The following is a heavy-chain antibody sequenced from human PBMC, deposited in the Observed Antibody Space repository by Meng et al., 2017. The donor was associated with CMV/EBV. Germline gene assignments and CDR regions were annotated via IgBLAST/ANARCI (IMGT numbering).Heavy chain of an antibody. V-gene: IGHV4-61*01. Sequence: SETLSLTCTVSGGSDSSGSYYWSWIRQPPGKGLEWIGYIYYSGSTNYNPSLKSRVTISVDTSKNQFSLKLSSVTAADTAVYYCARVRITGTTKVPYNWFDPWGQGTLVTVSS. D-gene: IGHD1-7*01. CDR1: GGSDSSGSYY. CDR2: IYYSGST. J-gene: IGHJ5*02. CDR3: ARVRITGTTKVPYNWFDP.